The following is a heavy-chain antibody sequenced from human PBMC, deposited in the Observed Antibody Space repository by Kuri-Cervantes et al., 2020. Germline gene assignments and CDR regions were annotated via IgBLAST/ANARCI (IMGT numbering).Heavy chain of an antibody. CDR1: EFTLSLHW. CDR2: IKQDGSEK. V-gene: IGHV3-7*01. J-gene: IGHJ4*02. D-gene: IGHD6-13*01. CDR3: ARPYSSSGD. Sequence: GESLKISCVGSEFTLSLHWMSWVRQAPGKGLEWVANIKQDGSEKYYVDSVKGRFTISRDNAKNSLYLQMNSLRAEDTGVYYCARPYSSSGDWGQGTLVTVSS.